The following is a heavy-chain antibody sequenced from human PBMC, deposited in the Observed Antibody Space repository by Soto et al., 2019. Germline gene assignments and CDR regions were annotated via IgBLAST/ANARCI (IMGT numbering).Heavy chain of an antibody. V-gene: IGHV1-18*01. CDR2: ISAYNGNT. D-gene: IGHD3-3*01. Sequence: ASVKVSCKASGYTFTSYGISWVRQAPGQGLEWMGWISAYNGNTNYAQKLQGRVTMTTDTSTSTAYMELRSLRSDDTAVYYCARVSITIFGVVVNWFEPWGQGTLVTVSS. CDR3: ARVSITIFGVVVNWFEP. CDR1: GYTFTSYG. J-gene: IGHJ5*02.